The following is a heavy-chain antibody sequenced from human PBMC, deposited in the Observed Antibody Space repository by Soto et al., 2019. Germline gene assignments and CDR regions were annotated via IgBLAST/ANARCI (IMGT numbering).Heavy chain of an antibody. CDR2: IIPIFGTA. D-gene: IGHD3-3*01. V-gene: IGHV1-69*06. Sequence: GASVKVSCKASGGTFSSYAISWVRQAPGQGLEWMGGIIPIFGTANYAQKFQGRVTITADKSTSTAYMELSSLRSEDTAVYYCARDDYYDQLTLGMEVWGPGTTVTVSS. CDR1: GGTFSSYA. CDR3: ARDDYYDQLTLGMEV. J-gene: IGHJ6*02.